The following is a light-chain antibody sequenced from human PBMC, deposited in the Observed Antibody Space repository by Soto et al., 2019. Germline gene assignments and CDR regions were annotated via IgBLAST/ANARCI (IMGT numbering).Light chain of an antibody. J-gene: IGKJ1*01. CDR2: DAC. CDR1: QSVSSY. V-gene: IGKV3-11*01. Sequence: VLKQSPKTLAWSGGGRASLSLRASQSVSSYLAWYQQKPGQAPRLLIYDACNRATGIPARFSGRGSGPAFSLTISSLEPQDFAVYNCPRRRNWWTFGQGTKVDIK. CDR3: PRRRNWWT.